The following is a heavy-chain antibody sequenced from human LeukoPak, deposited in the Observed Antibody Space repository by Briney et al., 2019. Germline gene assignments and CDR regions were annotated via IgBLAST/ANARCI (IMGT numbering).Heavy chain of an antibody. D-gene: IGHD3-22*01. CDR3: ARDYYDPHFYYYYYMDV. J-gene: IGHJ6*03. Sequence: PSETLSLTCTVSGGSISSGSYYWSWIRQPAGKGLEWIGRIYTSGSTNYNPSLKSRVTISVDTSKNQFSLKLSSVTAADTAVYYCARDYYDPHFYYYYYMDVGGKGTTVTVSS. CDR1: GGSISSGSYY. V-gene: IGHV4-61*02. CDR2: IYTSGST.